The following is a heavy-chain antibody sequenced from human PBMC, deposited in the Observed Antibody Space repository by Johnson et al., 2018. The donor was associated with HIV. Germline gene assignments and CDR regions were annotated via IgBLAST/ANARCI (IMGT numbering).Heavy chain of an antibody. CDR1: GFTVSSNY. D-gene: IGHD2-15*01. CDR3: AKDVGYCSGGSCFTRGAFDI. V-gene: IGHV3-9*01. Sequence: VQLMESGGGLVKPGGSRRLSCAASGFTVSSNYMSWVRQAPGKGLEWVSGISWNSGSIGYADSVKGRFTISRDNAKNSLYLEMNSMRAEDTALYYCAKDVGYCSGGSCFTRGAFDIWGQGTMVTVSS. CDR2: ISWNSGSI. J-gene: IGHJ3*02.